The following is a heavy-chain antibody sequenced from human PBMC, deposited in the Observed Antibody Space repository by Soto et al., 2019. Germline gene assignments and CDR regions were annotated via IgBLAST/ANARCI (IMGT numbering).Heavy chain of an antibody. CDR2: IKSKAEGGTA. V-gene: IGHV3-15*01. D-gene: IGHD2-2*01. CDR1: GFIFRNAW. Sequence: PGGSLRLSCAASGFIFRNAWLTWVRQAPGKGLEWVGRIKSKAEGGTADYAAPVKGRFTISRDDSKNTLYLQMNSLKTEDTALYYCTIGFYIGTTCHWDDGFASWGQGTKVTVSS. J-gene: IGHJ3*02. CDR3: TIGFYIGTTCHWDDGFAS.